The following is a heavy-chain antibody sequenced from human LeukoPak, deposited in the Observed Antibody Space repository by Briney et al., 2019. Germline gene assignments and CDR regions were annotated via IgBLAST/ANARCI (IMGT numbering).Heavy chain of an antibody. CDR2: INHSGST. CDR3: ARRGYSSGWWTYYFDY. D-gene: IGHD6-19*01. Sequence: SETLSLTCAVYGGSFSGYYWSWIRQPPGKGLEWIGEINHSGSTNYNPSLKSRVTISVDTSKNQFSLKLSSVTAADTAVYYCARRGYSSGWWTYYFDYWGQGTLVTVSS. J-gene: IGHJ4*02. V-gene: IGHV4-34*01. CDR1: GGSFSGYY.